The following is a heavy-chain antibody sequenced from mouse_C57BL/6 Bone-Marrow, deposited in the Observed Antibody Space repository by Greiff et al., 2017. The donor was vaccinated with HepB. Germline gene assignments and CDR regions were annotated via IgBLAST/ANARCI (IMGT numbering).Heavy chain of an antibody. CDR2: IYPGDGDT. Sequence: QVQLQQSGPELVKPGASVKISCKASGYAFSSSWMNWVKQRPGKGLEWIGRIYPGDGDTNYNGKFKGKATLTADKSSSTAYMQLSSLTSEDSAVYFCVYCNYLYYFDYWGQGTTLTVSS. D-gene: IGHD2-1*01. CDR3: VYCNYLYYFDY. J-gene: IGHJ2*01. V-gene: IGHV1-82*01. CDR1: GYAFSSSW.